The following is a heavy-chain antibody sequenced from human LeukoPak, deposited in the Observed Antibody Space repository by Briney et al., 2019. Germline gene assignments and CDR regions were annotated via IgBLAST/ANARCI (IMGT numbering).Heavy chain of an antibody. CDR2: ISASGGGT. Sequence: GGSLRLSCAASGFTFSSYAMSWVRQAPGKGLEWVSAISASGGGTYYADSVKGRFTISRDNSKKTLYLQMNSLRAEDTAIFYCAKDVYNWNFYFDYWGQGTLVTVSS. J-gene: IGHJ4*02. D-gene: IGHD1-7*01. CDR1: GFTFSSYA. CDR3: AKDVYNWNFYFDY. V-gene: IGHV3-23*01.